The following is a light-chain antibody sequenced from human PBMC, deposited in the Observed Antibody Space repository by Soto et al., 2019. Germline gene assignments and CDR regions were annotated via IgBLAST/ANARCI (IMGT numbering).Light chain of an antibody. Sequence: DIQLTQSPSFLSAPVGDRVTITCRASQDISSYLAWYQQKPGKAPKLLIYGVSTLQIGVPSRFSGSGSGTKFTLTISSLQPEDFATYYCQHLYDYPWTFGQGTKVDI. V-gene: IGKV1-9*01. J-gene: IGKJ1*01. CDR2: GVS. CDR1: QDISSY. CDR3: QHLYDYPWT.